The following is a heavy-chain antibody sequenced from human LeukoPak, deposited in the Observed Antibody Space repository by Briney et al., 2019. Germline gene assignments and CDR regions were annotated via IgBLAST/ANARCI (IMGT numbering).Heavy chain of an antibody. V-gene: IGHV1-46*01. CDR3: AKEVGVGGYDY. Sequence: ASVKVSCKASGYTFTSYYMHWVRQAPGQGLEWMGIINPSGGSTSYAQKFQGRVTMTRDTSTSTVYMELSSLRAEDTAVYYCAKEVGVGGYDYWGQGTLVTVSS. CDR2: INPSGGST. J-gene: IGHJ4*02. CDR1: GYTFTSYY. D-gene: IGHD3-10*01.